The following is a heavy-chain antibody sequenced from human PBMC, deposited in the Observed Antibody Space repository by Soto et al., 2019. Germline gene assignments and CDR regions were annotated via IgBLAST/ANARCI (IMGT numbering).Heavy chain of an antibody. CDR2: IYYSGNT. CDR3: AREGGESSDGLYYFDS. J-gene: IGHJ4*02. D-gene: IGHD3-16*01. CDR1: GGSTSSDNY. Sequence: QVQLQESCPGLVKPSQTLSLTCTVSGGSTSSDNYWSWIRQPPGKGLEWIGHIYYSGNTDYNPSLKSRLAISIDTSKNQFSLKLSSVTAADTAVYFCAREGGESSDGLYYFDSWGQGSLVTVSS. V-gene: IGHV4-30-4*01.